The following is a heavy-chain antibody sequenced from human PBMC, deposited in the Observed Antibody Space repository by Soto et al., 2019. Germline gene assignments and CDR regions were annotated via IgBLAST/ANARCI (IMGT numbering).Heavy chain of an antibody. Sequence: SETLSLTCSVSGFAISRGYYWSWVRQPPGKGLEWIGSIYPSVSSYHNPSLATRLRLSIDTSKNQFTLNLTSVAAADTALYFCAREKVGTTFFDNWGQGIQVTVSS. V-gene: IGHV4-38-2*02. CDR3: AREKVGTTFFDN. CDR1: GFAISRGYY. D-gene: IGHD1-1*01. J-gene: IGHJ4*02. CDR2: IYPSVSS.